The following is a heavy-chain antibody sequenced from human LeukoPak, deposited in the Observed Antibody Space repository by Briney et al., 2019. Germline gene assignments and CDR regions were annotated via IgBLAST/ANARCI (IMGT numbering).Heavy chain of an antibody. V-gene: IGHV4-59*01. Sequence: PSETLSLTCTVSGGSISSYYWSWIRQPPGKGLEWIGYTYYSGSTNYNPSLKSRVTISVDTSKNQFSLKLSSVTAADTAVYYCARGFPDKVWGNSRPTAGYFQHWGQGTLVTVSS. CDR2: TYYSGST. D-gene: IGHD3-16*02. CDR3: ARGFPDKVWGNSRPTAGYFQH. CDR1: GGSISSYY. J-gene: IGHJ1*01.